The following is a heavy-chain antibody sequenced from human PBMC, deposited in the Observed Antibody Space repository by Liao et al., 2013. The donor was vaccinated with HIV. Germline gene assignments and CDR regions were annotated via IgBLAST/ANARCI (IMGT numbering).Heavy chain of an antibody. V-gene: IGHV4-59*01. Sequence: QVQLQESGPRLVKPSETLSLTCSVSGGSMSSFYWSWIRQSPGKGLEWIGYINYSGSTNYNPSLKSRVTISVDTSRNRFSLSVNSMTAADTAVYYCARDFGGFDHWGQGTLVTVSS. D-gene: IGHD3-16*01. CDR3: ARDFGGFDH. CDR2: INYSGST. J-gene: IGHJ4*02. CDR1: GGSMSSFY.